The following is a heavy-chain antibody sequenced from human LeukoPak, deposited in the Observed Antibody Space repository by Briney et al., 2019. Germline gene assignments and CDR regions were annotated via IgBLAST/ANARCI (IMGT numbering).Heavy chain of an antibody. CDR3: ARATSYDFWSGYPYYFDY. Sequence: GASVKVSCKASGYTFTSYGISWVRQAPGQGLEWMGWISAYNGNTNYAQKLQGRVTMTTDRSTSTAYMELRSLRSDDTAVYYCARATSYDFWSGYPYYFDYWGQGTLVTVSS. J-gene: IGHJ4*02. CDR1: GYTFTSYG. D-gene: IGHD3-3*01. V-gene: IGHV1-18*01. CDR2: ISAYNGNT.